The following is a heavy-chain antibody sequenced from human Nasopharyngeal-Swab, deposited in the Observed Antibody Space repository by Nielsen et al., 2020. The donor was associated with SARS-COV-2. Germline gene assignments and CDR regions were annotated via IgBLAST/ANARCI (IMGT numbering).Heavy chain of an antibody. Sequence: GESLKISCAASGFTFSSYSMNWVRQAPGKGLEWVSYISSSSSTIYYADSVKGRFTISRDNSKNTLYLQMNSLRAEDTAVYYCARDLAYPFGEPDYWGQGTLVTVSS. CDR1: GFTFSSYS. J-gene: IGHJ4*02. V-gene: IGHV3-48*01. D-gene: IGHD3-10*01. CDR3: ARDLAYPFGEPDY. CDR2: ISSSSSTI.